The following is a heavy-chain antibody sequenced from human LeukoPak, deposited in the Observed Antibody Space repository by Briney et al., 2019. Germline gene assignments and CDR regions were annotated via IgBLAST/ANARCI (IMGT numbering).Heavy chain of an antibody. V-gene: IGHV3-7*01. D-gene: IGHD3-10*01. CDR3: ATGPAYGPPDY. Sequence: GGSLRLSCAASGFTFSSYWMNWVRQAPGKGLEWVANIKQDGSEKYYVDSVKGRFTISRDNAKNSLYLQMNSLRAEDTAVYYCATGPAYGPPDYWGQGTLVTVSS. CDR2: IKQDGSEK. J-gene: IGHJ4*02. CDR1: GFTFSSYW.